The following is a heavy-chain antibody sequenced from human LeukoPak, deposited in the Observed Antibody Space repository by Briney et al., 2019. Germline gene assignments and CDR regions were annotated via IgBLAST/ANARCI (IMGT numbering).Heavy chain of an antibody. CDR1: GGTFSSYA. J-gene: IGHJ4*02. Sequence: ASVKVSCKASGGTFSSYAISWVRQAPGQGLEWMGGIIPIFGTANYAQKFRGRVTITADESTSTAYMELSSLRSEDTAVYYCARAYGDYSSPPTYFDYWGQGTLVTVSS. CDR3: ARAYGDYSSPPTYFDY. CDR2: IIPIFGTA. D-gene: IGHD4-17*01. V-gene: IGHV1-69*01.